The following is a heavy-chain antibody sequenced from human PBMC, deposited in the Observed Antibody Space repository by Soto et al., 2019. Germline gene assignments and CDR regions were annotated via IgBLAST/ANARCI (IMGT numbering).Heavy chain of an antibody. J-gene: IGHJ5*01. Sequence: QVQLVESGGGVVQPGGSLRLSCAASGFTFSNFAMHWVRQAPGKGLEWVAATPFDGKNKDYADSVKGRFTISRDNSKKTLFLQMNSLRPEDTAVYYCARERAIAATGIFYSWGQGTLVTVSS. D-gene: IGHD6-13*01. V-gene: IGHV3-30*04. CDR1: GFTFSNFA. CDR3: ARERAIAATGIFYS. CDR2: TPFDGKNK.